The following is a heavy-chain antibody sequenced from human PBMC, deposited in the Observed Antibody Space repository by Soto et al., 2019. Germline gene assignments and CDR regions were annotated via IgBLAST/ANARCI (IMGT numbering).Heavy chain of an antibody. Sequence: HPGGSLRLSCAASGFTFSSYGMHWVRQAPGKGLEWVAVIWYDGSNKYYADSVKGRFTISRDNSKNTLYLQMNSLRAEDTAVYYCAREYKPYSSRGWWFDPWGQGTLVTVSS. CDR1: GFTFSSYG. V-gene: IGHV3-33*01. CDR3: AREYKPYSSRGWWFDP. CDR2: IWYDGSNK. J-gene: IGHJ5*02. D-gene: IGHD6-13*01.